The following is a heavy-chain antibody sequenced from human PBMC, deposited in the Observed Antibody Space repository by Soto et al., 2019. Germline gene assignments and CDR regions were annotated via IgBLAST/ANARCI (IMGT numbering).Heavy chain of an antibody. Sequence: ASVKVSCKASGYTFTSYDINWVRQATGQGLEWMGWMNPNSGNTGYAQKFQGRVTMTRNTSISTAYMELSSLRSEDTAVYYCAMTYYDFWSGHGDFDYWGQGTLVTVSS. CDR1: GYTFTSYD. CDR2: MNPNSGNT. V-gene: IGHV1-8*01. D-gene: IGHD3-3*01. J-gene: IGHJ4*02. CDR3: AMTYYDFWSGHGDFDY.